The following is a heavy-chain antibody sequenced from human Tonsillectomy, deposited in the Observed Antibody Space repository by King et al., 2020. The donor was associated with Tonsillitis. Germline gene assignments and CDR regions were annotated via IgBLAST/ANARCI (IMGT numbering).Heavy chain of an antibody. CDR1: GFTFDDYA. V-gene: IGHV3-9*01. CDR2: ISWNSGSI. CDR3: AKGIIAAAEDAFDI. Sequence: VPLVESGGGLVQPGRSLRLSCAASGFTFDDYAMHWVRQAPGKGLEWVSGISWNSGSIGYADSVKGRFTISRDNAKNSLYLQMNSLRAEDTALYYCAKGIIAAAEDAFDIWGQGTMVTVSS. J-gene: IGHJ3*02. D-gene: IGHD6-13*01.